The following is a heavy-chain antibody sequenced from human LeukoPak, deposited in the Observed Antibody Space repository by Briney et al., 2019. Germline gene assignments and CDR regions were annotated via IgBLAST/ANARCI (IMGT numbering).Heavy chain of an antibody. V-gene: IGHV3-48*04. Sequence: GGSLRLSCVASGFTFSSYSINWVRQAPGKGLEWVSYISSISTTIYDGDSVKGRFTITRDNAKNSLYLQMNSLRAEDTAVYYCARSFYYDTLTGYYFFDYWGQGTLVTVSS. J-gene: IGHJ4*02. CDR1: GFTFSSYS. D-gene: IGHD3-9*01. CDR3: ARSFYYDTLTGYYFFDY. CDR2: ISSISTTI.